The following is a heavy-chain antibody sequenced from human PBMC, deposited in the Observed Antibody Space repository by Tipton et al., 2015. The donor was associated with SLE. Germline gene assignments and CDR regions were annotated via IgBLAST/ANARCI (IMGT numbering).Heavy chain of an antibody. D-gene: IGHD3-22*01. V-gene: IGHV1-18*04. CDR2: ISPYSGKT. CDR3: ARAVDYYDSSGTRDVFEI. Sequence: QLVQSGAEVKKPGASVKVSCMPSGYSFTSHYIHWVRQAPGQGLEWMGWISPYSGKTNYAEKVQGRVTMTTDTSTSTAYMELWSLRSDDTAMYYCARAVDYYDSSGTRDVFEIWGLGTMVTVSS. CDR1: GYSFTSHY. J-gene: IGHJ3*02.